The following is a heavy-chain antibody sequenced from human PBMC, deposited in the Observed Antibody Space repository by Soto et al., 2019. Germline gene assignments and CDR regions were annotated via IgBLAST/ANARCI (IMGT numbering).Heavy chain of an antibody. CDR1: GGTFSSYA. CDR3: XXXXXXXEYYYYGXDV. J-gene: IGHJ6*02. V-gene: IGHV1-69*01. Sequence: QVQLVQSGAEVKKPGSSVKVSCKASGGTFSSYAISWVRQAPGQGLEWMGGIIPIFGTANYAQKFQGRVTITADESTSTAYMELSSLRSEDTAVYXXXXXXXXXEYYYYGXDVWGQGTTVTXXX. CDR2: IIPIFGTA.